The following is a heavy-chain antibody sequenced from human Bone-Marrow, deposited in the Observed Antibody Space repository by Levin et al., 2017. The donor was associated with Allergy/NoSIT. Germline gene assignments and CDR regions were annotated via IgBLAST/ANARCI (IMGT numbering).Heavy chain of an antibody. CDR1: GFTFSSHS. CDR3: ARGYSRSVTLVYFDY. CDR2: ISDDDNYI. J-gene: IGHJ4*02. Sequence: NPGGSLRLSCAASGFTFSSHSMNWIRQAPGKGLEWVSSISDDDNYIYYRDSVKGRFTISRDNAKNSVYLQMNSLRAEDTAVYYCARGYSRSVTLVYFDYWGQGGLVTVSS. V-gene: IGHV3-21*06. D-gene: IGHD5-18*01.